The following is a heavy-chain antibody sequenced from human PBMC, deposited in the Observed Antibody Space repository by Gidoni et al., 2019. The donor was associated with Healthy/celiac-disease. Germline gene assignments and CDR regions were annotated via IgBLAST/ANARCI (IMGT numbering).Heavy chain of an antibody. CDR3: ARGSALIVGLITMIVVVDDAFDI. Sequence: QVQLVQSGAEVKKPGASVKVSCKASGYTFTSYAMHWVRQAPGQRLEWMGWINAGNGNTKYSQKCQGRVTITRDTSASTAYMELSSLRSEDTAVYYCARGSALIVGLITMIVVVDDAFDIWGQGTMVTVSS. V-gene: IGHV1-3*01. CDR1: GYTFTSYA. CDR2: INAGNGNT. J-gene: IGHJ3*02. D-gene: IGHD3-22*01.